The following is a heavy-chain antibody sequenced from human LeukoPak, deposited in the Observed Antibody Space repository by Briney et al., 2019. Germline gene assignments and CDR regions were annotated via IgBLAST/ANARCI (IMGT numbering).Heavy chain of an antibody. D-gene: IGHD5-24*01. Sequence: PSETLSLTCTVSGGSISSSSYYWGWIRQPPGKGLEWIGSIYYSGSTYYNPSLKSRVTISVDTSKNQFSLKLSSVTAADTAVYYCARIRGRLRWLQFHDAFDIWGQGTMVTVSS. V-gene: IGHV4-39*07. CDR1: GGSISSSSYY. J-gene: IGHJ3*02. CDR3: ARIRGRLRWLQFHDAFDI. CDR2: IYYSGST.